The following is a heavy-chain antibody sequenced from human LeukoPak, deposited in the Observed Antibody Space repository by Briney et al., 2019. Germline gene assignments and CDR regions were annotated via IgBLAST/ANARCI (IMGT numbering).Heavy chain of an antibody. V-gene: IGHV4-4*07. J-gene: IGHJ6*01. D-gene: IGHD3-10*01. Sequence: SETLSLTCTVSGGSISGYYWSWIRQPAGKGLEWIGRIYTSGNTNYNPSLESRVTMSLDTSKNQIPLELSSVTAADTAVYYCARDRVSGWFGETLTADGLDVWGQGTTVTVSS. CDR2: IYTSGNT. CDR3: ARDRVSGWFGETLTADGLDV. CDR1: GGSISGYY.